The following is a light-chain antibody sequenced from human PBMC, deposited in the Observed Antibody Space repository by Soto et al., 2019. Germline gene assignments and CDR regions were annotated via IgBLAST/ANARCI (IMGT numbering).Light chain of an antibody. CDR1: QSVTTSY. CDR3: QQYGSSPFT. CDR2: GAS. J-gene: IGKJ4*01. Sequence: EIVLTQSPGTLSLSPGERATLSCRASQSVTTSYLAWYQHKPGQAPRLLIYGASRRATGIPDRFSGGGSGTDFTLTISRLEPEDFAVYYCQQYGSSPFTFAGGTKV. V-gene: IGKV3-20*01.